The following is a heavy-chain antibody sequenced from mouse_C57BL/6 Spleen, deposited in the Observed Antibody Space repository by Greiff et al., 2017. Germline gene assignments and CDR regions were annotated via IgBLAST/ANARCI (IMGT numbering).Heavy chain of an antibody. D-gene: IGHD1-1*01. J-gene: IGHJ2*01. CDR2: IDPNSGGT. CDR3: ARSFTTVVASDD. V-gene: IGHV1-72*01. Sequence: QVPLQQPGAEPVKPGASVKPSCKASGYTFTSYWMHWVKQRPGRGLEWIGRIDPNSGGTKDNEKFKSKATLTVDKPSSTAYMQLSSLTSEDSAVYYCARSFTTVVASDDWGQGTTLTVSS. CDR1: GYTFTSYW.